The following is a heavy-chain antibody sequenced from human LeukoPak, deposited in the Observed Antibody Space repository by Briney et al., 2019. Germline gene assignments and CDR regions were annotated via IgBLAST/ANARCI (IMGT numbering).Heavy chain of an antibody. CDR1: GFSFISYS. J-gene: IGHJ6*03. Sequence: PGGSLRLSCAASGFSFISYSMNWVRQAPGKGLEWVSSISSSSDYIYHADSVKGRFTISRDNPKKSLYLQMNSLRAEDTAVYSCARDPNLYYYYMDVWGKGTTVTISS. V-gene: IGHV3-21*01. CDR3: ARDPNLYYYYMDV. D-gene: IGHD1-14*01. CDR2: ISSSSDYI.